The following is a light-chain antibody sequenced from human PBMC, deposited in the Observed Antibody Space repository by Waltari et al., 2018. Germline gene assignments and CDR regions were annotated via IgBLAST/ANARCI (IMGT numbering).Light chain of an antibody. CDR1: SSDVGNCKR. V-gene: IGLV2-23*02. CDR2: AVS. Sequence: QSALTQPASVSGSPGQSITISCTGTSSDVGNCKRVSWYQQHPGKAPKLMIYAVSKRPSGVVDRFSGSKSGDMASLTISGPQPEDEAEYFCSSYAGSSKGVFGGGTKVTIL. CDR3: SSYAGSSKGV. J-gene: IGLJ2*01.